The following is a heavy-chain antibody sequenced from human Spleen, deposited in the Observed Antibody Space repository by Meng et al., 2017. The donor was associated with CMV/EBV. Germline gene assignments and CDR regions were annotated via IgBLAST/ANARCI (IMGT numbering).Heavy chain of an antibody. V-gene: IGHV4-34*01. Sequence: SETLSLTCAVYGESFSGYYWTWIRQPPGKGLEWIGTIYYSGSTYYTPSLNRRVTISVDTSKNQFSLQLSSVTAADTAVYYCARDGSGFYYQYYFDFWGQGALVTVSS. CDR2: IYYSGST. CDR1: GESFSGYY. CDR3: ARDGSGFYYQYYFDF. J-gene: IGHJ4*02. D-gene: IGHD3-22*01.